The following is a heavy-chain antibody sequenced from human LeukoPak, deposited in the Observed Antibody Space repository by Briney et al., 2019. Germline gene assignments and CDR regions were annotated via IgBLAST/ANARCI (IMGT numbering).Heavy chain of an antibody. CDR3: SRPRDEGGLYWNFDL. V-gene: IGHV1-2*02. J-gene: IGHJ2*01. CDR2: INPNSGGT. D-gene: IGHD2-15*01. CDR1: GYTFTDYY. Sequence: ASVKVSCKASGYTFTDYYIHWVRQAPGQGLEWVGWINPNSGGTNYAQKFQGRVTMTRDTSISTAYMELSRLRPDDTAVYYCSRPRDEGGLYWNFDLWGRGTRLTVSS.